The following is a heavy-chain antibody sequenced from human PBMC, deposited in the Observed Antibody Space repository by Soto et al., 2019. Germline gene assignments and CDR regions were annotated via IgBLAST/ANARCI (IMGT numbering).Heavy chain of an antibody. CDR1: GFTFSSYW. CDR2: IKQDGSEK. Sequence: PGGSLSRSCAASGFTFSSYWMSWVRQAPGKGLEWVANIKQDGSEKYYVDSVKGRFTISRDNAKNSLYLQMNSLRAEDTAVYYCARDRGYCSSTSCSYYFDYWGQGTLVTVSS. CDR3: ARDRGYCSSTSCSYYFDY. D-gene: IGHD2-2*01. J-gene: IGHJ4*02. V-gene: IGHV3-7*01.